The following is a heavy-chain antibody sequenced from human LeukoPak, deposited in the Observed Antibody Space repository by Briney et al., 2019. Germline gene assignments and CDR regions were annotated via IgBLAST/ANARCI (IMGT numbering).Heavy chain of an antibody. V-gene: IGHV3-30*18. CDR3: AKDKHQLLWFGELLYHY. Sequence: GGSLRLSCAASGFTFSSYGMHWVRQAPGKGLEWVAVISYDGSNKYYADSVKGRFTISRDNSKNTLYLQMNSLRAEDTAVYYCAKDKHQLLWFGELLYHYWGQGTLVTVSS. CDR1: GFTFSSYG. D-gene: IGHD3-10*01. J-gene: IGHJ4*02. CDR2: ISYDGSNK.